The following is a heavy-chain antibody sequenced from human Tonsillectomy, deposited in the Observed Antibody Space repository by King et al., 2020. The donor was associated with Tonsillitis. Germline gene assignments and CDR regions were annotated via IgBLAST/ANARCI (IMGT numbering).Heavy chain of an antibody. J-gene: IGHJ6*02. D-gene: IGHD6-6*01. CDR2: TYYRSKWYN. Sequence: VQLQQSGPGLVKPSQTLPLTCAISGDSVSSNSAAWNWIRQSPSRGLEWLGRTYYRSKWYNDYAVSVKSRITINPDTSKNQFSLQLNSVTPEDTAVYYCAREFYGSSSAYYYYYGMDVWGQGTTVTVSS. CDR1: GDSVSSNSAA. CDR3: AREFYGSSSAYYYYYGMDV. V-gene: IGHV6-1*01.